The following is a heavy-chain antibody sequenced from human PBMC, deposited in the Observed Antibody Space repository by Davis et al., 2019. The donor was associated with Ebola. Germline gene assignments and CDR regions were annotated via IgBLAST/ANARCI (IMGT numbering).Heavy chain of an antibody. Sequence: GESLKISCAASGFTFTGSAVTWVRQAPGRGLDWVSDIRGNGDTHYADSVKGRFTISRDNSKKTVYLQLNSLRAEDTAVYYCARAGGYSYGFDYWGQGTPVTVSS. CDR2: IRGNGDT. CDR1: GFTFTGSA. J-gene: IGHJ4*02. CDR3: ARAGGYSYGFDY. D-gene: IGHD5-18*01. V-gene: IGHV3-23*01.